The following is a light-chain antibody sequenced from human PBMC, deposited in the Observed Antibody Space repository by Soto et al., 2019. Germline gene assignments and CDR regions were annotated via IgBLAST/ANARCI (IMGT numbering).Light chain of an antibody. CDR2: DVS. J-gene: IGLJ2*01. CDR3: SSYTSSSTPHVV. CDR1: SSDVGGYNY. Sequence: QSVLTQPASVSGSPGQSITISCTGTSSDVGGYNYVSWYQQYPGKAPKLMIYDVSTRPSGVSNRFSGSKSGNTASLTISGLQTEDEADYYCSSYTSSSTPHVVFGGGTKLTVL. V-gene: IGLV2-14*01.